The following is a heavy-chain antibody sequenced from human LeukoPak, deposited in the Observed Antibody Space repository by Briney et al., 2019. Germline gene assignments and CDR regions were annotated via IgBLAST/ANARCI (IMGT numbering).Heavy chain of an antibody. CDR3: ARAGRYYYYYGMDV. V-gene: IGHV4-61*02. CDR1: GGSLSSGSYY. Sequence: SETLSLTCTVSGGSLSSGSYYWSWIRQPAGTGLEWLGRIYTSGSTNYNPSLKSRVTISVDTSKNQFSLKLSSVTAADTAVYYCARAGRYYYYYGMDVWGQGTTVTVSS. J-gene: IGHJ6*02. CDR2: IYTSGST.